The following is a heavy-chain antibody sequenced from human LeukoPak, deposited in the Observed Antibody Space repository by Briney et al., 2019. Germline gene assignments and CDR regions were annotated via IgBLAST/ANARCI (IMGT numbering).Heavy chain of an antibody. D-gene: IGHD3-10*01. CDR3: ASAGLITMVRGVKGDDY. CDR1: GYTFTGYY. CDR2: INTNSGGT. V-gene: IGHV1-2*06. Sequence: ASVKVSCKASGYTFTGYYMHWVRQAPGQGLEWMGRINTNSGGTNYAQEFQGRVTMTRDTSISTAYMELSRLRSDDTAVYYCASAGLITMVRGVKGDDYWGQGTLVTVSS. J-gene: IGHJ4*02.